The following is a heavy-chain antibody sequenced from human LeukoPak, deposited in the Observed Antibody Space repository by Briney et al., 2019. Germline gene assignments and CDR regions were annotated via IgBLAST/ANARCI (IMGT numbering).Heavy chain of an antibody. CDR2: INPSGGST. J-gene: IGHJ6*02. Sequence: ASVKVSCKASGYTFTSYYMHWVRQAPGQGLEWMGIINPSGGSTSYAQKFQGRVTMTRDTSTSTVYMELSSLRSEDTAVYYCARGVVGAISYYYYYGMDVWGQGTTVTVSS. CDR1: GYTFTSYY. D-gene: IGHD1-26*01. CDR3: ARGVVGAISYYYYYGMDV. V-gene: IGHV1-46*01.